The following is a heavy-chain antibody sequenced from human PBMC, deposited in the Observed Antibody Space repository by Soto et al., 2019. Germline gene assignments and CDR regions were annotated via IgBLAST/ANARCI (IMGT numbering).Heavy chain of an antibody. Sequence: QLQLQESGPGLVKPSETLSLTCSVSGDSINSDNYYWGWIRQPPGKGLEWIGSIYYRGNTYYNPSLKPRVTISLDKSQRQFSLMLKSVTAADSAVYFCARLEGLATISYYFDYWGQGTLVTVSS. CDR3: ARLEGLATISYYFDY. J-gene: IGHJ4*02. CDR2: IYYRGNT. V-gene: IGHV4-39*01. D-gene: IGHD3-9*01. CDR1: GDSINSDNYY.